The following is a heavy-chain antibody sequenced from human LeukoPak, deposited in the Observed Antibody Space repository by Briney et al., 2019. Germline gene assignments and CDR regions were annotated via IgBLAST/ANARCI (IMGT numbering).Heavy chain of an antibody. CDR1: GGTFSSYA. D-gene: IGHD3-9*01. CDR2: IIPIFGTA. CDR3: AGIKPDWLENWFDP. Sequence: SVKVSCKASGGTFSSYAISWVRQAPGQGLEWMGGIIPIFGTANYAQKFQGRVTITANESTSTAYMELSSLRSEDTAVYYCAGIKPDWLENWFDPWGQGTLVTVSS. J-gene: IGHJ5*02. V-gene: IGHV1-69*01.